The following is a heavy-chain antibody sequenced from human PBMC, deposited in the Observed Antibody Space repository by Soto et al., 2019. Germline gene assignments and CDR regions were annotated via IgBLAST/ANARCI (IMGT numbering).Heavy chain of an antibody. CDR2: MYYGGRT. Sequence: SETLSLTCTVSGGSISSYYWSWIRQPPGKGLEWIGYMYYGGRTNYNPSLKSRVTISVATSKMQVSLKLSSVTAADTAVYFCARGTPSPLIVRSSRGPWFDPWGQGTRVTVS. V-gene: IGHV4-59*08. J-gene: IGHJ5*02. CDR1: GGSISSYY. CDR3: ARGTPSPLIVRSSRGPWFDP. D-gene: IGHD2-15*01.